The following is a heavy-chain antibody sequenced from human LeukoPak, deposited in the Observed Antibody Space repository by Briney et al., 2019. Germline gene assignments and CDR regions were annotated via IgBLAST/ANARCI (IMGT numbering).Heavy chain of an antibody. CDR2: IYSGGST. CDR3: ARELYYYDSSGYYRYFDY. Sequence: GGSLRLSCAASGFTVSSNYMSWVRQAPGRGLEWVSVIYSGGSTYYADSVKGRFTISRDNSKNTLYLQMNRLRAEDTAVYYCARELYYYDSSGYYRYFDYWGQGTLVTVSS. D-gene: IGHD3-22*01. J-gene: IGHJ4*02. V-gene: IGHV3-53*05. CDR1: GFTVSSNY.